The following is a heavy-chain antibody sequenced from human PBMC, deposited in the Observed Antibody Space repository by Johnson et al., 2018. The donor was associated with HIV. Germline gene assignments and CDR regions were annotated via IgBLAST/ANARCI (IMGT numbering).Heavy chain of an antibody. V-gene: IGHV3-23*04. CDR1: GFTFSNFA. CDR3: ARDKGIAARPDAFDI. J-gene: IGHJ3*02. D-gene: IGHD6-6*01. CDR2: ISGSGGRS. Sequence: VQLVEFGGGLVKPGGYLRLSCAASGFTFSNFAMNWVRQAPGKGLEWVSVISGSGGRSYYADSVKGRLTLSRDNSNNTLYLQMNSLRAEDTAVYYCARDKGIAARPDAFDIWGEGTMVTVSS.